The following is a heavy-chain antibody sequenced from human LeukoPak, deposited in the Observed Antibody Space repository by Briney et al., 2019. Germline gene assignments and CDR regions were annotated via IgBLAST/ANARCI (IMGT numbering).Heavy chain of an antibody. CDR2: IYYSGST. CDR1: GGSISSSSYY. J-gene: IGHJ4*02. CDR3: ARGYGSGSYFNGN. V-gene: IGHV4-39*07. Sequence: SETLSLTCTVSGGSISSSSYYWGWIRQPPGKGLEWIGSIYYSGSTYYNPSLKSRVTISVDTSKNQFSLKLSSVTAADTAVYYCARGYGSGSYFNGNWGQGTLVTVSS. D-gene: IGHD3-10*01.